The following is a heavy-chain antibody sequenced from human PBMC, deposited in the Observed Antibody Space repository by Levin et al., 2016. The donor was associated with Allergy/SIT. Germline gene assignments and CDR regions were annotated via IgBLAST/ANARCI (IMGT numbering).Heavy chain of an antibody. Sequence: LSLTCAASGFTFSSYSMNWVRQAPGKGLEWVSYISSSSSTIYYADSVKGRFTISRDNAKNSLYLQMNSLRAEDTAVYYCARGRRYFDLWGRGTLVTVSS. CDR1: GFTFSSYS. CDR3: ARGRRYFDL. CDR2: ISSSSSTI. J-gene: IGHJ2*01. V-gene: IGHV3-48*01.